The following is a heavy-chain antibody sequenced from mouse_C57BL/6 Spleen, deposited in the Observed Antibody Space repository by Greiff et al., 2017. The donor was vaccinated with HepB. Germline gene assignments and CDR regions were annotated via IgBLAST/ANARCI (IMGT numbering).Heavy chain of an antibody. CDR3: AKNQLDGYYGAMDY. Sequence: VKLMESGPGLVQPSQSLSITCTVSGFSLTSYGVHWVRQSPGKGLEWLGVIWRGGSTDYNAAFMSRLSITKDNSKSQVFFKMNSLQADDTAIYYCAKNQLDGYYGAMDYWGQGTSVTVSS. CDR2: IWRGGST. D-gene: IGHD2-3*01. CDR1: GFSLTSYG. V-gene: IGHV2-5*01. J-gene: IGHJ4*01.